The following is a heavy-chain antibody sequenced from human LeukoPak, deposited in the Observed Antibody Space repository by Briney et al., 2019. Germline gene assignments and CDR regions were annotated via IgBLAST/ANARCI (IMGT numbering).Heavy chain of an antibody. D-gene: IGHD1-1*01. V-gene: IGHV1-8*03. CDR1: GYTFTSYD. Sequence: ASVKVSCKASGYTFTSYDNNWVRQATGQGVEGMGWMNPNSGNTGYAQKFQGRVTITRNTSISTAYMELSSLRSEDTAVYYCARVQKYGPTYYYMDVWGKGTTVTVSS. J-gene: IGHJ6*03. CDR3: ARVQKYGPTYYYMDV. CDR2: MNPNSGNT.